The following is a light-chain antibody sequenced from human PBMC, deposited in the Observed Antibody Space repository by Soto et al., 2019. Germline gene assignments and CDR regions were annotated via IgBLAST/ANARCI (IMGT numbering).Light chain of an antibody. V-gene: IGLV2-23*01. CDR2: GGN. CDR1: SSDVGSYNL. J-gene: IGLJ1*01. CDR3: CSYAGSTTFYV. Sequence: QSALTQPASVSGSPGQSITISCTGTSSDVGSYNLVSWYQQHPGNAPKLMIYGGNRRPSGVSNRFSGSKSGNTASLTISGLQAEDEADYYCCSYAGSTTFYVFGTGTKLTVL.